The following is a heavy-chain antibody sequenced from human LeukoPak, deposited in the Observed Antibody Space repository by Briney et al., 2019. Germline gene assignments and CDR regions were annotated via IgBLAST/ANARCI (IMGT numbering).Heavy chain of an antibody. J-gene: IGHJ4*02. V-gene: IGHV1-69*13. CDR3: ARPPYSSSWGPFDC. CDR2: IIPLFGPA. CDR1: GGTFSRYA. D-gene: IGHD6-13*01. Sequence: GASVNVSCKASGGTFSRYAINWVRPAPGQGLEWMGGIIPLFGPANYAQRLQDRVTITADESTSTAYMELSSLRSEDTAVYYCARPPYSSSWGPFDCWGQGTGVTVSS.